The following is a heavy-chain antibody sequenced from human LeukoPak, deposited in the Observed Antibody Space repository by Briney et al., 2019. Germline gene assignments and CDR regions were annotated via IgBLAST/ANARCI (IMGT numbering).Heavy chain of an antibody. D-gene: IGHD6-19*01. CDR2: IYWDDDK. CDR3: AHRPRAMRDIAVAGKVNNWFDP. Sequence: SGPTLVNPTQTLTLTCTFSGFSLSTSGVGVGWIRQPPGKALEWLALIYWDDDKRYSPSLKSRLTITKDTSKNQVVLTMTNMDPVDTATYYCAHRPRAMRDIAVAGKVNNWFDPWGQGTLVTVSS. V-gene: IGHV2-5*02. CDR1: GFSLSTSGVG. J-gene: IGHJ5*02.